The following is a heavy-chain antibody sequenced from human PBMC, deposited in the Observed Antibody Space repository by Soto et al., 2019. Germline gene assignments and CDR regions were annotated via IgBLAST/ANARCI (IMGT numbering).Heavy chain of an antibody. CDR2: IDKTGVST. V-gene: IGHV3-23*01. J-gene: IGHJ4*02. D-gene: IGHD3-22*01. CDR1: GFTFGSYA. CDR3: AKNPGYYYDSTGYHFDY. Sequence: GSLRLSCAASGFTFGSYAMSWVRQAPWKGLEWVSTIDKTGVSTYYADSVKGRFTISRDNSKNTLYLQMNSLRAEDTAVYYCAKNPGYYYDSTGYHFDYWGQGTLGTVSS.